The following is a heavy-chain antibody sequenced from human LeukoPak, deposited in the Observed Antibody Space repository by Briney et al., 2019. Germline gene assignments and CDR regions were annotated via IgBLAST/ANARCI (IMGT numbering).Heavy chain of an antibody. CDR3: ARDSQHLNFDY. J-gene: IGHJ4*02. Sequence: GGSLRLPCAASGFTFSNYWMNWVRQAPGKGLEWVANIKEDGGEKFYVDSVKGRFIISRDNAKNSLYLQMNSLRAEDTAVYYCARDSQHLNFDYWGQGTLVTVSS. D-gene: IGHD3-3*02. CDR1: GFTFSNYW. CDR2: IKEDGGEK. V-gene: IGHV3-7*04.